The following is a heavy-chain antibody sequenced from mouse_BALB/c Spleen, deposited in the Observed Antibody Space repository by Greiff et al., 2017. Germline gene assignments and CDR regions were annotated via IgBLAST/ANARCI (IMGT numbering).Heavy chain of an antibody. V-gene: IGHV2-6-7*01. CDR3: AIYYRYSWFAY. CDR2: IWGDGST. CDR1: GFSLTGYG. J-gene: IGHJ3*01. Sequence: QVQLKQSGPGLVAPSQSLSITCTVSGFSLTGYGVNWVRQPPGKGLEWLGMIWGDGSTDYNSALKSRLSISKDNSKSQVFLKMNSLQTDDTARYYCAIYYRYSWFAYWGQGTLVTVSA. D-gene: IGHD2-14*01.